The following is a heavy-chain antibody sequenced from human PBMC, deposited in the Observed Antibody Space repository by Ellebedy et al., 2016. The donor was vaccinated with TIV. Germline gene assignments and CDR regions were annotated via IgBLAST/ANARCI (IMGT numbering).Heavy chain of an antibody. CDR3: AREPSGVGWYDSSWFDP. V-gene: IGHV1-69*04. D-gene: IGHD6-19*01. Sequence: AASVKVSCKASGGTFSRHVISWVRQAPGQGLEWMGRIIPLLGIANYAQKFQGRVTITADKSTSTAYMELSSLRSEDTAVYYCAREPSGVGWYDSSWFDPWGQGTLVTVSS. CDR2: IIPLLGIA. J-gene: IGHJ5*02. CDR1: GGTFSRHV.